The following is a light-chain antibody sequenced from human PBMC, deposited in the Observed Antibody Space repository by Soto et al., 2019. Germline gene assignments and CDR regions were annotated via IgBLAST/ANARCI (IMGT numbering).Light chain of an antibody. J-gene: IGLJ1*01. V-gene: IGLV1-40*01. CDR3: QSYDSSLSVYV. CDR1: SSNIGAGYD. Sequence: QSVLTQPPSVSGAPGQRVTISCTGSSSNIGAGYDVHWYQQLPGTAPKLLIYGNSNRPSGVPDRFSGSKSGTSASLAITGLQAEDEADYSCQSYDSSLSVYVFGTGTKPTVL. CDR2: GNS.